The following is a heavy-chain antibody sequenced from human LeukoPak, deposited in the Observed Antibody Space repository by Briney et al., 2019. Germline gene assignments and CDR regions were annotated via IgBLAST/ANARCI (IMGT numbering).Heavy chain of an antibody. CDR1: GGSIGSYY. Sequence: SETLSLTCTVSGGSIGSYYWSWIRQPPGKGLEWIGYIYYSGSTNYNPSLKSRVTISVDTSKNQFSLKLSSVTAADTAVYYCATFDYWGQGTLVTVSS. CDR2: IYYSGST. CDR3: ATFDY. J-gene: IGHJ4*02. V-gene: IGHV4-59*01.